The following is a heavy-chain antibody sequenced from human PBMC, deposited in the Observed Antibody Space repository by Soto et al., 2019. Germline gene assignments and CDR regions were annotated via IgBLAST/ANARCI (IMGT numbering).Heavy chain of an antibody. Sequence: QVRVVQSGAELKKPGASVKVSCKTSGYTFNKYPIHWVRRAPGQGLLWMGWINPANGDTGFSQKFQDRVTITRDTSASTAYMELSSLKSEDTAVYYCARKDYHASGMYHFDYWGQGTPVTVSS. CDR1: GYTFNKYP. CDR3: ARKDYHASGMYHFDY. J-gene: IGHJ4*02. V-gene: IGHV1-3*01. D-gene: IGHD3-16*01. CDR2: INPANGDT.